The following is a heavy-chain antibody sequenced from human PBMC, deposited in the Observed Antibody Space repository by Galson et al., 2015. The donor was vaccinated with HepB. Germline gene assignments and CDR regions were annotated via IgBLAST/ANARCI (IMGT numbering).Heavy chain of an antibody. CDR1: GYSFTNYG. CDR3: ARDVNIVARYGGY. V-gene: IGHV1-18*01. Sequence: SVKVSCKASGYSFTNYGINWVRQAPGQGLEWMGWINTYNGNTNYAQKVQGRVTMTTDTSTRTAYMELRSLRSDDTAVYYCARDVNIVARYGGYWGQGTLVTVSS. D-gene: IGHD6-6*01. CDR2: INTYNGNT. J-gene: IGHJ4*02.